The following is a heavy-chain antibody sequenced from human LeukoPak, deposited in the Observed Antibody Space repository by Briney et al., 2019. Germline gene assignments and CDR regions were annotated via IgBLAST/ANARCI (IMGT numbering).Heavy chain of an antibody. CDR3: ARDIVVVVAATSAFDM. V-gene: IGHV3-11*01. J-gene: IGHJ3*02. Sequence: GSLRLSCAASGFTFSDYYMSWFRQAPGKGLEGFSYISSSVSTIYYADSVQGRFTISRDNAKNSLYLQMKSLRAEDTAVYYCARDIVVVVAATSAFDMWGQGTMVTVSS. CDR2: ISSSVSTI. CDR1: GFTFSDYY. D-gene: IGHD2-15*01.